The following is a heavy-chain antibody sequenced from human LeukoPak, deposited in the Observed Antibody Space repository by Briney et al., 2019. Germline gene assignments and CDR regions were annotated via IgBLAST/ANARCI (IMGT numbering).Heavy chain of an antibody. D-gene: IGHD6-13*01. CDR1: GGSISSSNW. CDR3: TRAPTEEAAAGTFDC. CDR2: IYHSGST. J-gene: IGHJ4*02. Sequence: SETLSLTCAVSGGSISSSNWWSWVRQPPGKGLEWIGEIYHSGSTNYNPSLKSRVTISVDKSKNQFSLKLTSVTAADTAVYYCTRAPTEEAAAGTFDCWGRGTLVSVSS. V-gene: IGHV4-4*02.